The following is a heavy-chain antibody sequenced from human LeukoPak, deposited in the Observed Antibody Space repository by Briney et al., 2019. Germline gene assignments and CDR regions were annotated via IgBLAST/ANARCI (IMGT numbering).Heavy chain of an antibody. CDR3: AKVGDYVGGNWYFDL. D-gene: IGHD4-23*01. CDR1: GFTFSSYA. Sequence: GGSLRLSCAASGFTFSSYAMSWVRQAPGKGLEWVSAISGSGGSTYYADSVKGRFTISRDNSKNTLYLQMNSLRAEDTAVYYCAKVGDYVGGNWYFDLWGRGTLATVSS. J-gene: IGHJ2*01. V-gene: IGHV3-23*01. CDR2: ISGSGGST.